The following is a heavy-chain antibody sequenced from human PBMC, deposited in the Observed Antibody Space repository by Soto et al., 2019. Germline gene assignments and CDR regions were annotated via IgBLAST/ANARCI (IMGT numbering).Heavy chain of an antibody. Sequence: GGSLRLCCAASGFTFSDYYMSWIRQAPGKGLEWVSYISSSGSTIYYADSVKGRFTISRDNAKNSLYLQMNSLRAEDTAVYYCAREGCSSTSCYSTLFYYYYYMDVWGKGTTVTVSS. CDR1: GFTFSDYY. J-gene: IGHJ6*03. V-gene: IGHV3-11*01. CDR3: AREGCSSTSCYSTLFYYYYYMDV. D-gene: IGHD2-2*01. CDR2: ISSSGSTI.